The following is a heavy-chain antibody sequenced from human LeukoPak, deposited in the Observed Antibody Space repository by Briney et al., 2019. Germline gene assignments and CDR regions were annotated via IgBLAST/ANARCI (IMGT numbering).Heavy chain of an antibody. D-gene: IGHD6-19*01. J-gene: IGHJ4*02. V-gene: IGHV3-7*01. CDR3: ARDNHGWAFSTY. Sequence: GGSLRLSCGGSGFIFGDYWMNWVRQAPGKGLEWVAIIKPDGSERFFVDSVKGRFTISRDNAKNLLYLQMNSLRVEDTATYYCARDNHGWAFSTYWGQGTLVTVSS. CDR1: GFIFGDYW. CDR2: IKPDGSER.